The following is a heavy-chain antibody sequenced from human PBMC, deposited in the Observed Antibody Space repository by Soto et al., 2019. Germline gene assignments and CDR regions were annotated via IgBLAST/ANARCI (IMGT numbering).Heavy chain of an antibody. CDR2: LYFSASK. CDR1: GASIAIRGNP. V-gene: IGHV4-39*01. CDR3: GRQPGHCDSTTCFGYYTVDV. J-gene: IGHJ6*02. Sequence: HLQGWGPSLVKPSEPLSLPVSAPGASIAIRGNPWGGIPSPPGRGLRWIGTLYFSASKPYNPSLEGRVAISADTPNNQLSLRLSSVTAADTAVYYCGRQPGHCDSTTCFGYYTVDVWGQGTTVTVS. D-gene: IGHD2-2*01.